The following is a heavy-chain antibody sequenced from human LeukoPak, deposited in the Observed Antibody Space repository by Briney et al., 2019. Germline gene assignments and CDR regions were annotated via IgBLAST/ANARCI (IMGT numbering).Heavy chain of an antibody. CDR3: ARDLITMVRGVIWN. J-gene: IGHJ4*02. V-gene: IGHV3-21*01. CDR1: GFTFSSYS. D-gene: IGHD3-10*01. CDR2: ISSSSSYI. Sequence: GGSLRLSCAASGFTFSSYSMNWVRQAPGKGLEWVSSISSSSSYIYYADPVKGRFTISRDNAKNSLYLQMNSLRAEDTAVYYCARDLITMVRGVIWNWGQGTLVTVSS.